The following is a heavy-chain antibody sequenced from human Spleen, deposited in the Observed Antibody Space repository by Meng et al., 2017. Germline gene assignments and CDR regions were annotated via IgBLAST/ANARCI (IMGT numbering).Heavy chain of an antibody. J-gene: IGHJ4*01. V-gene: IGHV1-69*05. CDR2: IIPIFGTA. CDR1: GYTFPDYY. CDR3: AFRVDTAMVN. D-gene: IGHD5-18*01. Sequence: SVKVSCKASGYTFPDYYLHWVRQAPGQGLEWMGGIIPIFGTANYAQKFQGRVTITTDESTSTAYMELSSLRSEDTAVYYCAFRVDTAMVNWGQGKLVNGAS.